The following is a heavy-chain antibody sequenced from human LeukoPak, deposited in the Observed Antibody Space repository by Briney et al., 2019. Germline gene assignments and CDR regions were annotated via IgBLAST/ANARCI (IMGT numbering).Heavy chain of an antibody. CDR3: AKRLYSGSYSPFDY. D-gene: IGHD1-26*01. CDR2: ISSSSSYI. J-gene: IGHJ4*02. CDR1: GFTFSSYS. V-gene: IGHV3-21*01. Sequence: GGSLRLSCAASGFTFSSYSMNWVRQAPGKGLEWVSSISSSSSYIYYADSVKGRFTISRDNAKNSLYLQMNSLRAEDTAVYYCAKRLYSGSYSPFDYWGQGTLVTVSS.